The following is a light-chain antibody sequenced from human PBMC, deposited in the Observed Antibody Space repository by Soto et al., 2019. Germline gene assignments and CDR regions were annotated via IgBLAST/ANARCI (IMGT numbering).Light chain of an antibody. J-gene: IGLJ3*02. Sequence: QPVLTQSPSASAALGASGNPTFTLSSGPGSYGMARHQQQQDKGLRFLMRLNREDSHFKGYGIPDRFSGSSSGADHYLTISSLQSDDEADYYCQTWGAGIQVFGGGTKLTVL. CDR3: QTWGAGIQV. CDR1: SGPGSYG. CDR2: LNREDSH. V-gene: IGLV4-69*01.